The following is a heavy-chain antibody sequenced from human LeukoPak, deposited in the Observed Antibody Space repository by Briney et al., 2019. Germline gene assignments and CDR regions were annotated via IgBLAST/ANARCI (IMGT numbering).Heavy chain of an antibody. V-gene: IGHV3-23*01. D-gene: IGHD6-25*01. CDR3: AKDLKRFHQGWFDP. CDR2: ISGSGGST. J-gene: IGHJ5*02. Sequence: GASLRLSCAASGFTFSSYAMSWVRQAPGKGLEWVSAISGSGGSTYYADSVKGRFTISRDNSKNTLYLQMNSLRAEDTAVYYCAKDLKRFHQGWFDPWGQGTLVTVSS. CDR1: GFTFSSYA.